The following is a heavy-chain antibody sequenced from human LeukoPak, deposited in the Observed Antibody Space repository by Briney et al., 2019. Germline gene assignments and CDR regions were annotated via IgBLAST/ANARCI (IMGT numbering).Heavy chain of an antibody. D-gene: IGHD3-10*01. CDR2: ISYDGSNK. J-gene: IGHJ4*02. CDR1: GFTFSSYS. Sequence: PGGSLRLSCAASGFTFSSYSMNWVRQAPGKGLEWVAVISYDGSNKYYADSVKGRFTISRDNSKNTLYLQMNSLRAEGTAVYYCARGGYGSGSYYQLYWGQGTLVTVSS. V-gene: IGHV3-30*03. CDR3: ARGGYGSGSYYQLY.